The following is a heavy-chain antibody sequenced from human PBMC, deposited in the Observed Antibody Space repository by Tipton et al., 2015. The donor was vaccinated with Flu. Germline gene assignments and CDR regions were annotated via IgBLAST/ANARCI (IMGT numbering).Heavy chain of an antibody. CDR1: GLTFSDYW. V-gene: IGHV3-7*01. D-gene: IGHD5-18*01. CDR3: ASMPAYSYSFFDH. J-gene: IGHJ4*02. Sequence: GSLRLSCAASGLTFSDYWMTWVRQAPGKGLEWVANIKEDGTEQYYVDSVKGRFSISRDNAKNSLYLLMSSLRAEDTAVYYCASMPAYSYSFFDHWGQGALVTVSS. CDR2: IKEDGTEQ.